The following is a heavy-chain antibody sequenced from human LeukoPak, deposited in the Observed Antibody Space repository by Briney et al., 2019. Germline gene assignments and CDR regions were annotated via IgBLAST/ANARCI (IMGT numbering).Heavy chain of an antibody. CDR3: ARDMGQNCGGDCDSDAFDI. CDR2: IYHSGST. V-gene: IGHV4-38-2*02. D-gene: IGHD2-21*01. Sequence: SETLSLTCTVPGYSISSGYDWGWIRQPPGKELEGIGSIYHSGSTYYNPSLKSRVTISVDTSKNQFSLQPSTLTAADTSAYYCARDMGQNCGGDCDSDAFDIWGQGTMVTVSS. J-gene: IGHJ3*02. CDR1: GYSISSGYD.